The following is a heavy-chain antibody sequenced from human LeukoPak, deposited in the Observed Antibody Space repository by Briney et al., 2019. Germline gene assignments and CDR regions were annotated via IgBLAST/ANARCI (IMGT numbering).Heavy chain of an antibody. CDR1: GGTFSSYA. CDR2: IIPILGIA. V-gene: IGHV1-69*04. J-gene: IGHJ4*02. CDR3: ARDLGRYGSGSYYKDFYFDY. Sequence: GASVKVSCKASGGTFSSYAISWVRQAPGQGLEWMGRIIPILGIANYAQKFQGRVTITADKSTSTAYMELSSLRSEDTAVYYCARDLGRYGSGSYYKDFYFDYWGQGTPVTVSS. D-gene: IGHD3-10*01.